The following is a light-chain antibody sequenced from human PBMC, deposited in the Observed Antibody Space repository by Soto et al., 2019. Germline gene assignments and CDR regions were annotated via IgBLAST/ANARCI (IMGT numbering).Light chain of an antibody. J-gene: IGLJ1*01. V-gene: IGLV1-44*01. CDR3: AAWDDSLNGYV. Sequence: QSVLTQPPSASGTPGQRVTIPCAGSSSNIGSNTVNWYQQLPGTAPKLLIYSNDQRPSGVPDRFSGSKSGTSASLAISGLQSDDEADYYCAAWDDSLNGYVFGTGTEGTVL. CDR2: SND. CDR1: SSNIGSNT.